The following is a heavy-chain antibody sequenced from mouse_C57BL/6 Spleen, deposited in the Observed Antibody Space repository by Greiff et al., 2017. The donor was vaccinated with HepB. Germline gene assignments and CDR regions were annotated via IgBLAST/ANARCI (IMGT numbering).Heavy chain of an antibody. V-gene: IGHV1-53*01. CDR1: GYTFTSYW. Sequence: VQLQQPGTELVKPGASVKLSCKASGYTFTSYWMHWVKQRPGQGLEWIGNINPSNGGTNYNEKFKSKATLTVDKSSSTAYMQLSSLTSEDSAVYYCARDNLIVTVVPHYYAMDYWGQGTSVTVSS. CDR2: INPSNGGT. D-gene: IGHD1-1*01. J-gene: IGHJ4*01. CDR3: ARDNLIVTVVPHYYAMDY.